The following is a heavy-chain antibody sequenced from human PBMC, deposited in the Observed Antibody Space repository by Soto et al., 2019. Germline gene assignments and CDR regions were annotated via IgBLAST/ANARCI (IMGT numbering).Heavy chain of an antibody. CDR1: GSSISSSSYY. CDR2: IYYSGST. CDR3: ARHYYDSSGYYSRGNWFDP. J-gene: IGHJ5*02. V-gene: IGHV4-39*01. D-gene: IGHD3-22*01. Sequence: SETLSLTCTVSGSSISSSSYYWGWIRQPPGKGLEWIGSIYYSGSTYYNPSLKSRVTISVDTSKNQFSLKLSSVTAADTAVYYCARHYYDSSGYYSRGNWFDPWGQGTLVTVS.